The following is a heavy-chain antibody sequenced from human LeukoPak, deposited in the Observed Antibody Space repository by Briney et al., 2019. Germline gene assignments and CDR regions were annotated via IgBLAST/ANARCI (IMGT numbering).Heavy chain of an antibody. Sequence: SETLSLTCTVSGGSINSGTYYWGWIRQPPGKGLKWIASMYHDGRTSYNPSLESRVTIPIDTSTNQFSLKLSSVTAADTAVYYCASDHKSITMRKGQYFDYWGQGVLVTVSS. CDR1: GGSINSGTYY. J-gene: IGHJ4*02. D-gene: IGHD1-14*01. V-gene: IGHV4-39*01. CDR3: ASDHKSITMRKGQYFDY. CDR2: MYHDGRT.